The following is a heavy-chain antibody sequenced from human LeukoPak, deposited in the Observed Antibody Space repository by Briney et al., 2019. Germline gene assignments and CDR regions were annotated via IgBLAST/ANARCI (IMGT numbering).Heavy chain of an antibody. CDR2: FDPEDGET. CDR1: GYTLTELS. V-gene: IGHV1-24*01. J-gene: IGHJ4*02. D-gene: IGHD3-3*01. Sequence: ASVKVSCKVSGYTLTELSMHWVRQAPGKGLEWMGGFDPEDGETIYAQKFQDRVTMTEDTSTDTAYMELSSLRSEDTAVYYCATAVIWSGYYSAFDYWGQGTLVTVSS. CDR3: ATAVIWSGYYSAFDY.